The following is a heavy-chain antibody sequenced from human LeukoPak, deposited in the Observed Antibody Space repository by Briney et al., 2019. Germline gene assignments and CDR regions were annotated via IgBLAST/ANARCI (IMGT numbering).Heavy chain of an antibody. D-gene: IGHD3-3*01. J-gene: IGHJ4*02. Sequence: GGSLRLSCAASGLTFSSYAMRWVRQAPGKGLEWVSAISGSGGSTYYADSVKGRFTISRDNSKTTLYLQMNSLRAEDTAVYYCATDYDFWSGSDYWGQGTLVTVSS. CDR2: ISGSGGST. V-gene: IGHV3-23*01. CDR1: GLTFSSYA. CDR3: ATDYDFWSGSDY.